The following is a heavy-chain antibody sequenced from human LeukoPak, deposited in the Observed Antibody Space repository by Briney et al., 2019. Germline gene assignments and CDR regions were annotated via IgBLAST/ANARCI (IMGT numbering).Heavy chain of an antibody. CDR1: GYSISSGYY. CDR3: ARRGPASRITMVRVSRYFDY. CDR2: IYYSGST. D-gene: IGHD3-10*01. J-gene: IGHJ4*02. Sequence: SETLSLTCTVSGYSISSGYYWGWIRQPAGKGLEWIGSIYYSGSTYYNPSLKSRVTISVDTSKNQFSLKLSSVTAADTAVYYCARRGPASRITMVRVSRYFDYWGQGTLVTVSS. V-gene: IGHV4-38-2*02.